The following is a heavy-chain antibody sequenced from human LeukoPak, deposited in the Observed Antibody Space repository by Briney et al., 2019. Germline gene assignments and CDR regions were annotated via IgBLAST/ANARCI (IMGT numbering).Heavy chain of an antibody. Sequence: SETLSLTCTVSGGSISSYYWSWIRQPAGKGLEWPGRIYTSGSTNYNPSLKSRVTMSVDTSKNQFSLKLSSVTAADTAVYYCARDGITGTAGGFVPWGQGTLVTVSS. D-gene: IGHD1-20*01. J-gene: IGHJ5*02. CDR3: ARDGITGTAGGFVP. V-gene: IGHV4-4*07. CDR1: GGSISSYY. CDR2: IYTSGST.